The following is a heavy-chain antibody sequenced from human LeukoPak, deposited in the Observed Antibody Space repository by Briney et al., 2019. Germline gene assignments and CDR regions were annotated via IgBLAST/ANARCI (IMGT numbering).Heavy chain of an antibody. CDR1: GYTFTGYY. CDR2: INPNSGGT. V-gene: IGHV1-2*02. J-gene: IGHJ4*02. Sequence: ASVKVSCKASGYTFTGYYMHWVRQAPGHRLEWMGWINPNSGGTNYAQKLQGRVTITRDTSISTAYMELSRLRSDDTAVYYCARVSSPASGDYWGQGTLVTVSS. CDR3: ARVSSPASGDY.